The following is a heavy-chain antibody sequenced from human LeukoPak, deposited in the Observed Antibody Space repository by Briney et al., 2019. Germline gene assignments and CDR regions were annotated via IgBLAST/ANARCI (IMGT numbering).Heavy chain of an antibody. V-gene: IGHV4-59*01. Sequence: PSETLSLTCTVSGGSISSYYWSWIRQPPGKGLEWIGYIYYSGSTNYNPSLKGRVTISVDMSKNQFSLKLSSVTAADTAVYYCARDFYYGMDVWGQGTTVTVSS. J-gene: IGHJ6*02. CDR1: GGSISSYY. CDR2: IYYSGST. CDR3: ARDFYYGMDV.